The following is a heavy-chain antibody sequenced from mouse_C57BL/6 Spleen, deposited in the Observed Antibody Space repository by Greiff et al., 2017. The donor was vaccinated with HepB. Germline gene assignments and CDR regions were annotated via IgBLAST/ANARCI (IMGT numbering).Heavy chain of an antibody. CDR1: GYTFTDYY. V-gene: IGHV1-26*01. D-gene: IGHD1-1*01. CDR3: ASTVEAY. CDR2: INPNNGGT. Sequence: EVQLQQSGPELVKPGASVKISCKASGYTFTDYYMNWVKQSHGKSLEWIGDINPNNGGTSYNQKFKGKATLTVDKSSSTAYMELRSLTSEDSAVYYCASTVEAYWGQGTLVTVSA. J-gene: IGHJ3*01.